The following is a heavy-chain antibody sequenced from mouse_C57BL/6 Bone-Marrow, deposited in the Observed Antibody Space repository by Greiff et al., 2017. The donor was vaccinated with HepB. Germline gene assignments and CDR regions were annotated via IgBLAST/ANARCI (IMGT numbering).Heavy chain of an antibody. J-gene: IGHJ3*01. CDR2: IHPNSGST. CDR1: GYTFTSYW. Sequence: VQLQQPGAELVKPGDSVKLSCKASGYTFTSYWMHWVKQRPGQGLEWIGMIHPNSGSTNYNEKFKSKATLTVDKSSSTAYMQFSSLTSEDSAIYYCARDRVAWFAYWGQGTLVTVSA. V-gene: IGHV1-64*01. D-gene: IGHD3-1*01. CDR3: ARDRVAWFAY.